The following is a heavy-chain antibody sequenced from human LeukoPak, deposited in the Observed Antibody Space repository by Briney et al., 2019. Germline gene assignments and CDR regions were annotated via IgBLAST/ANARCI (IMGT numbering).Heavy chain of an antibody. CDR2: ISGSGGST. CDR3: AKFSPPYYDFWSGYYRY. J-gene: IGHJ4*02. V-gene: IGHV3-23*01. D-gene: IGHD3-3*01. Sequence: GGSLRLSCAASGFTFSSYAMSWVRQAPGKGLEWVSAISGSGGSTYYADSVKGRFTISRDNSKNTLYLQMNSLRAEDTAVYYCAKFSPPYYDFWSGYYRYWGQGTLVTVSS. CDR1: GFTFSSYA.